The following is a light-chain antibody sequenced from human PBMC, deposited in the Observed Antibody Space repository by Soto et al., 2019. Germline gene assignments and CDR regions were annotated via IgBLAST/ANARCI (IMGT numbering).Light chain of an antibody. V-gene: IGLV3-21*01. Sequence: SYELTQPPSVSVAPGKTARITCGGNNIGSKSVHWYQQKPGQAPVLVIYYDSDRPSGIPERFSGSNSGKTATLTVSRVEAGDEADYYCQVWESSSDHQVFGGGTKVTVL. CDR2: YDS. CDR1: NIGSKS. J-gene: IGLJ2*01. CDR3: QVWESSSDHQV.